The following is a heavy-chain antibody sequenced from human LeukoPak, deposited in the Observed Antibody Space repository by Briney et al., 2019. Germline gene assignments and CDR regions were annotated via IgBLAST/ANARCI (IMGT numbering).Heavy chain of an antibody. CDR2: ISAHNGNT. CDR1: GYTFTSYD. J-gene: IGHJ4*02. CDR3: VRNGGTTWWDNFDC. V-gene: IGHV1-18*01. D-gene: IGHD2-8*02. Sequence: ASVKVSCKASGYTFTSYDINWVRQATGQGLEWMGWISAHNGNTNYAQNLQGRVTMTTDASTSTAYMELRSLRSDDTAVYYCVRNGGTTWWDNFDCWGQGTLVTVSS.